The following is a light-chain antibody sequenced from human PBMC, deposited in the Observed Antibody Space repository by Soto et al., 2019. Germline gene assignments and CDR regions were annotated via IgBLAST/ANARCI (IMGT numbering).Light chain of an antibody. V-gene: IGKV3-11*01. Sequence: EIVLTQSPATLSLSPGERATPSCRASQSVSSYLAWYQQKPGQAPRLLIYDASNRATGIPARFSGSGSGTDFTLTISSLEPEDFAVYYCQQRSNRPPGFTFGPGTKVDIK. CDR3: QQRSNRPPGFT. CDR1: QSVSSY. J-gene: IGKJ3*01. CDR2: DAS.